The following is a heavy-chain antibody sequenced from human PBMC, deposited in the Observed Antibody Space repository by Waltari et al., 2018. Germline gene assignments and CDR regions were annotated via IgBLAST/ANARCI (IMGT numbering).Heavy chain of an antibody. CDR2: INPYSGGT. J-gene: IGHJ5*02. Sequence: QVQLVQSGAEVKKPGAAVKVSCKASGYNFTGYYMHWVRTAPGQGLEWMGRINPYSGGTNNAQKLQGRVTMTRDTSISTAYMELSRLRSDDTAVYYCAREGQWPTKGFDPWGQGTLVTVSS. V-gene: IGHV1-2*06. CDR3: AREGQWPTKGFDP. CDR1: GYNFTGYY. D-gene: IGHD6-19*01.